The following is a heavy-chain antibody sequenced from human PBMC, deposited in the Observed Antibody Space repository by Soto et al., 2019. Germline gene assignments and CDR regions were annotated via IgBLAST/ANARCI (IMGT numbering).Heavy chain of an antibody. CDR2: IYTSGST. Sequence: SETLSLTCTVSGGSISNYYRTWIRQPAGKGLEWIGRIYTSGSTNYNPSLKSRVTMSVDTSKNQFSLKLSSVTAADTALYYCARQTTYSSSWYDYWGHGTLVTVSS. V-gene: IGHV4-4*07. CDR3: ARQTTYSSSWYDY. CDR1: GGSISNYY. J-gene: IGHJ5*01. D-gene: IGHD6-13*01.